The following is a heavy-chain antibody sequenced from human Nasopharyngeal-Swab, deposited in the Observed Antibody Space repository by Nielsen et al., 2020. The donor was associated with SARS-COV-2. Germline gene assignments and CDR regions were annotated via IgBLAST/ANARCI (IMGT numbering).Heavy chain of an antibody. CDR2: ISSSGSTI. V-gene: IGHV3-48*03. J-gene: IGHJ4*02. CDR1: GFTFSSYE. D-gene: IGHD3-16*01. Sequence: GESLKISCAASGFTFSSYEMNWVRQAPGKGLEWVSYISSSGSTIYYADSVKGRFTISRDNAKNSLYLQMNSLRAEDTAVYYCARVGMITFGVALDYWGQGTLVTVSS. CDR3: ARVGMITFGVALDY.